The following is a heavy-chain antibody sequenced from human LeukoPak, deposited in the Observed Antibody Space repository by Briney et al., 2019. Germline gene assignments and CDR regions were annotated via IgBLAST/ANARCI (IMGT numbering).Heavy chain of an antibody. D-gene: IGHD4-17*01. CDR2: INPNGGGT. V-gene: IGHV1-2*02. CDR3: ARERGMTTVTTAAAFDI. J-gene: IGHJ3*02. Sequence: GASVKVSCKASGYTFTGYYMHWVRQAPGQGLEWMGWINPNGGGTNYAQKFQGRVTMTRDTSISTAYMELSRLRSDDTAVYYCARERGMTTVTTAAAFDIWGQGTMVTVSS. CDR1: GYTFTGYY.